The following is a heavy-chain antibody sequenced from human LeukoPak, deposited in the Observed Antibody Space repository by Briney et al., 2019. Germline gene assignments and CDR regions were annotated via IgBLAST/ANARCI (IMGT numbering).Heavy chain of an antibody. CDR2: INPKIADT. CDR1: GYTFNDSY. J-gene: IGHJ4*02. V-gene: IGHV1-2*02. Sequence: ASVKVSCKASGYTFNDSYVHWVRQAPGQGLEWMGWINPKIADTIYAQSVRGRVTMTRDTSITTAYLELSSLRSDDTAVYYCARSLPYDNRNPHIDHWGQGTLITVSS. D-gene: IGHD3-22*01. CDR3: ARSLPYDNRNPHIDH.